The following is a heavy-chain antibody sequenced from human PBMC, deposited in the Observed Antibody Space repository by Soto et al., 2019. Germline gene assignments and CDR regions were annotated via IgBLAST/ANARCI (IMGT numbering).Heavy chain of an antibody. Sequence: QVQLVESGGGVVQPGRSLRLSCAASGFTFSSYGMHWVRQAPGKGLEWVAVIWYDGSNKYYADSVKGRFTISRDNSKNTLYLQMNSQRAEDTAVYYCARKVGPGDYGYYYYGMDVWGQGTTVTVSS. V-gene: IGHV3-33*01. CDR2: IWYDGSNK. CDR3: ARKVGPGDYGYYYYGMDV. D-gene: IGHD4-17*01. J-gene: IGHJ6*02. CDR1: GFTFSSYG.